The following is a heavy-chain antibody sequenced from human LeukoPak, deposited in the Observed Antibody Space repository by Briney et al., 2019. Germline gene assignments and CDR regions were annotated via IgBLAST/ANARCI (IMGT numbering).Heavy chain of an antibody. CDR2: IWYDGSNK. CDR3: ARDEYSSSLYGMDV. J-gene: IGHJ6*02. V-gene: IGHV3-33*01. CDR1: GFTFSSYG. D-gene: IGHD6-13*01. Sequence: GRSLRLSCAASGFTFSSYGMHWVRPAPGKGLAWVAVIWYDGSNKYYADSVKGRFTISRDNSKNTLYLQMNSLRAEDTAVYYCARDEYSSSLYGMDVWGQGTTVTVSS.